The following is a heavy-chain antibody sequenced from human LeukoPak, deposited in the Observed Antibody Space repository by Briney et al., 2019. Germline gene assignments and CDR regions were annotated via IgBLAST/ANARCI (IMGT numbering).Heavy chain of an antibody. V-gene: IGHV4-30-2*01. CDR3: ARGVATIFFDY. CDR2: IYHSGST. CDR1: GGSISSGGYS. D-gene: IGHD5-12*01. Sequence: SETLSPTCAVSGGSISSGGYSWSWIRQPPGKGLEWIGYIYHSGSTYYNPSLKSRVTISVDRSKNQFSLKLSSVTAADTAVYYCARGVATIFFDYWGQGTLVTVSS. J-gene: IGHJ4*02.